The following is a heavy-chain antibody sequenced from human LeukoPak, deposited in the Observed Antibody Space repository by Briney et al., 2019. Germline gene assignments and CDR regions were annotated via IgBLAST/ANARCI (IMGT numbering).Heavy chain of an antibody. D-gene: IGHD1-1*01. CDR1: GYTLTELS. CDR3: ARQTRRTAMEDRRIDY. CDR2: IFPDDSNT. V-gene: IGHV5-51*01. J-gene: IGHJ4*02. Sequence: ASVKVSCKVSGYTLTELSMHWVRQAPGKGLEWMGIIFPDDSNTGYNPSFQGQVTMSADKSVSTAYLQRSSLKASDTAIYYCARQTRRTAMEDRRIDYWGQGTLVIVSS.